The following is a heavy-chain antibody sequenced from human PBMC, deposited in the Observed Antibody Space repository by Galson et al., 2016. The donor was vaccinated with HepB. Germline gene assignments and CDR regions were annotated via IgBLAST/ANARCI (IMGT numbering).Heavy chain of an antibody. CDR3: ARHGSNSYYYMDV. J-gene: IGHJ6*03. Sequence: SLRLSCAASGFTFSSYWMHWVRQAPGKGLVWVSRINNDGRSTSYADSVKGRVTISRDNARNTLYLQMDSLRAVDTAVYYCARHGSNSYYYMDVWGKGTTVTVSS. V-gene: IGHV3-74*01. CDR1: GFTFSSYW. CDR2: INNDGRST. D-gene: IGHD4-11*01.